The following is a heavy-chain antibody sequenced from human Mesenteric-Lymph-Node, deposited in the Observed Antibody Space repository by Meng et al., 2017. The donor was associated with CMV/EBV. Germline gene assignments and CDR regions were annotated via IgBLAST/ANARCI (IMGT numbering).Heavy chain of an antibody. Sequence: GGSLRLSCAPSGFTFSSYWMHWVRQAPGKGLVWVSRISSDGRTTNYADSVKGRFTISRDNAKNTLYLQMSSLRAEDTAVYYCARKSCDGDCEFDYWGQGTLVTVS. V-gene: IGHV3-74*01. J-gene: IGHJ4*02. CDR3: ARKSCDGDCEFDY. CDR2: ISSDGRTT. D-gene: IGHD2-21*01. CDR1: GFTFSSYW.